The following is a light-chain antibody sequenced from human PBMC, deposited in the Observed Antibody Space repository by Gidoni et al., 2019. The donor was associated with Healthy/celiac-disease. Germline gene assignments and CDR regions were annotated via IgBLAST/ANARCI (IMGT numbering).Light chain of an antibody. CDR1: QGVSSY. CDR2: DAS. Sequence: EIVLTQSPATLSLSPGERATLSGRASQGVSSYLAWYQQKPGQAPRLLIYDASNRATGIPARFSGSGPGTDFTLTISSLEPEDFAVYYCQQRSNWSLTFGGGTKVEIK. J-gene: IGKJ4*01. V-gene: IGKV3D-11*01. CDR3: QQRSNWSLT.